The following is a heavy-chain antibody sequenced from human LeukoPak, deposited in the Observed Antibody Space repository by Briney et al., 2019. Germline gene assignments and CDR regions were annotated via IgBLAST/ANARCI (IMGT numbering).Heavy chain of an antibody. Sequence: GGSLRLSCEVSGLIFSTYWMTWVRQAPGKGLEWVATITRDGNEKYYVDSVKGRFTISRDNAKDSLCLQMNSLRAEDTAVYYCAKDREDIVVVPAAVDYYYYYGMDVWGQGTTVTVSS. CDR2: ITRDGNEK. CDR3: AKDREDIVVVPAAVDYYYYYGMDV. V-gene: IGHV3-7*03. J-gene: IGHJ6*02. CDR1: GLIFSTYW. D-gene: IGHD2-2*01.